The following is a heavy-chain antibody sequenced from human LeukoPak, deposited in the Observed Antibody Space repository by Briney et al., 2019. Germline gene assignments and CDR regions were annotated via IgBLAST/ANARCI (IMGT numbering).Heavy chain of an antibody. D-gene: IGHD6-6*01. J-gene: IGHJ4*02. CDR2: LYAGGTS. Sequence: GGSLRLSCAASGFIVSDHYMSWVRQVPGKGLEWVSFLYAGGTSYYADSVKGRFTISRDDSKNIVYLQMNSLRAEDTAVYYCARDIRVAAGPSAFDHWGQGTPVTVSS. V-gene: IGHV3-53*01. CDR1: GFIVSDHY. CDR3: ARDIRVAAGPSAFDH.